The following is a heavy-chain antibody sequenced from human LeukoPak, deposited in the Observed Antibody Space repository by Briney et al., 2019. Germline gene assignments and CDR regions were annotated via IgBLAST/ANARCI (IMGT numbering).Heavy chain of an antibody. Sequence: GASVKVSCKASGYTFTGYYMHWVRQAPGQGLEWMGWINPNSGGTNYAQKFQGRVTMTRDTSISTAYMELSRLRSDDTAVYYCARGGPHDSYYYYVMDVWGQGTTVTVSS. J-gene: IGHJ6*02. CDR3: ARGGPHDSYYYYVMDV. CDR2: INPNSGGT. V-gene: IGHV1-2*02. CDR1: GYTFTGYY. D-gene: IGHD3-16*01.